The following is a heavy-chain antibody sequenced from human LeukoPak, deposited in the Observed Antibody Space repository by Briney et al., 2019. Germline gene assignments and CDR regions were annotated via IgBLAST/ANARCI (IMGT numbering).Heavy chain of an antibody. Sequence: PGRSLRLSCAASGFTFSTYGMHWVRQAPGKGLEWVAVISNDGSNKLYGDSVKGRFTISRDNSKNTLYLQMNGLRAEDTAVYYCARSDVDMAAWGQGTLVTVSS. CDR1: GFTFSTYG. D-gene: IGHD5-12*01. V-gene: IGHV3-30*03. CDR3: ARSDVDMAA. J-gene: IGHJ5*02. CDR2: ISNDGSNK.